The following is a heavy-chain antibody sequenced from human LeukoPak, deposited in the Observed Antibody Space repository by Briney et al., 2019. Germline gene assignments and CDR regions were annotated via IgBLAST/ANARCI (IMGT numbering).Heavy chain of an antibody. V-gene: IGHV4-34*01. CDR1: GGSFSGYY. CDR2: INHSGST. CDR3: ARGRGRSYFDY. D-gene: IGHD3-10*01. Sequence: SETLSLTCAVYGGSFSGYYWSWIRQPPGKGLEWIGEINHSGSTNYNPSLKSRATISVDTSKNQFSLKLSSVTAADTAAYYCARGRGRSYFDYWGQGTLVTVSS. J-gene: IGHJ4*02.